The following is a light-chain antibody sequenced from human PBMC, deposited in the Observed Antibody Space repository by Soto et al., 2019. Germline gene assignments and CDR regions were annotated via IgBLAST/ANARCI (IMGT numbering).Light chain of an antibody. V-gene: IGKV1-5*03. CDR1: QTINRW. J-gene: IGKJ1*01. CDR2: KAS. Sequence: DIQMTQSPSTLSASVGDRVTITCRASQTINRWLAWYQQKPGEVPKLLIYKASVLESGVPSRFSGCGSGTEFTLTISRLQPEDVATYYCQHWSFGQGTKVEI. CDR3: QHWS.